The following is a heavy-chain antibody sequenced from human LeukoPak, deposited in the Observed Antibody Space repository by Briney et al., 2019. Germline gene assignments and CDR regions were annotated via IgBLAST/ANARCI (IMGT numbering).Heavy chain of an antibody. J-gene: IGHJ2*01. Sequence: SSETLSLTCTVSGGSISSGGYYWSWIRQHPGKGLEWIGYISYSGSTYYNPSLKSRVTISVDTSKDQFSLMLTSVTAAGTAVYYWARGAGNFELWGRGTLVTVSS. CDR2: ISYSGST. V-gene: IGHV4-31*03. D-gene: IGHD3-10*01. CDR3: ARGAGNFEL. CDR1: GGSISSGGYY.